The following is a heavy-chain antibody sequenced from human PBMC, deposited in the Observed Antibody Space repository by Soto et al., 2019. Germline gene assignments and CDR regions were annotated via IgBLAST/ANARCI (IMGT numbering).Heavy chain of an antibody. D-gene: IGHD3-16*01. Sequence: SQTLSLTCTVSGGYISSYYWSWIRQPPGKGLEWIGYIYYCGSTNYNPYVKSRVTISVDTSKNQFSLELSSVTASDPAGYYCARGRWGVYYYYGMDVWGQGTTVTVSS. CDR1: GGYISSYY. V-gene: IGHV4-59*01. CDR3: ARGRWGVYYYYGMDV. CDR2: IYYCGST. J-gene: IGHJ6*02.